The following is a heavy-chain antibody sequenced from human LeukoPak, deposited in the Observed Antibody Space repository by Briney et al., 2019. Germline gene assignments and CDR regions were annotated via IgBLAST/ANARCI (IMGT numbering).Heavy chain of an antibody. Sequence: PSETLSLPCTVSGGSISSYYWSWIRQPPGRGLEWIGYIYYSGSTNYNPSLQSRVTISVDTSQNQFSLKLSSVTAADTAVYYCARVGDYDFWSGFDYWGQGTLVTVSS. CDR3: ARVGDYDFWSGFDY. J-gene: IGHJ4*02. V-gene: IGHV4-59*01. CDR1: GGSISSYY. D-gene: IGHD3-3*01. CDR2: IYYSGST.